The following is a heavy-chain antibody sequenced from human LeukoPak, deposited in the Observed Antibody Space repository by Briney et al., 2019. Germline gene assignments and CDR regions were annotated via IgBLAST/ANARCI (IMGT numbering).Heavy chain of an antibody. V-gene: IGHV3-9*01. CDR3: AKDPSSYSSGPNWFDP. CDR2: ISWNSGSV. Sequence: GGSLRLSCAASGFTFDDYAMHWVRHAPGKGLEWVSGISWNSGSVGYADSVKGRFTISRDNAKNSLYLQMNSLRAEDTALYYCAKDPSSYSSGPNWFDPWGQGTLVTVSS. CDR1: GFTFDDYA. D-gene: IGHD6-19*01. J-gene: IGHJ5*02.